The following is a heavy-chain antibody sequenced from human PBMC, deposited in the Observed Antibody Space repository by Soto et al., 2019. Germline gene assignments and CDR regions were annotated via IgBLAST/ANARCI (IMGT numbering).Heavy chain of an antibody. J-gene: IGHJ6*02. Sequence: QVQLVESGGGLVKPGGSLRLSCAASGFTFSDYYMSWIRQAPGKGLEWVSYISSSGSTIYYADSVKGRFTITRDNAKNSLYLQMNSLRAEDTAVYYCARDVAEGWLRLAFYGMDVWGQGTTVTVSS. CDR2: ISSSGSTI. D-gene: IGHD5-12*01. CDR1: GFTFSDYY. V-gene: IGHV3-11*01. CDR3: ARDVAEGWLRLAFYGMDV.